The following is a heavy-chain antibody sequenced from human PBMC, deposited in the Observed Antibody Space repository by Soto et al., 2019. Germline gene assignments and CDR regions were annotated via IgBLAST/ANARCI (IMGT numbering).Heavy chain of an antibody. D-gene: IGHD2-2*02. V-gene: IGHV4-59*01. Sequence: QVQLQESGPGLVKPSETLSLTCTVSGGSISSYYWSWIRQPPGKGLEWIGYIYYSGRTNYNPSLKSRVTISVDTSKNQFSLKQSSVTAADTAVYYCARGYCSSTICYIWDNWFDPWGQGTLVTVSS. CDR2: IYYSGRT. CDR1: GGSISSYY. J-gene: IGHJ5*02. CDR3: ARGYCSSTICYIWDNWFDP.